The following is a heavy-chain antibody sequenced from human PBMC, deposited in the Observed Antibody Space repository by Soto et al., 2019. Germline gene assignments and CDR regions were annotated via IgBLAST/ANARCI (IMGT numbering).Heavy chain of an antibody. Sequence: EVQLLESGGGLVQPGGSLRLSCAASGFTFSSYAMSWVRQAPGKGLEWVSFISGSGGSTYYADSVKGRFTISRDNSKNTLYLQMNSLRTEDTAVYYCSRRTSGWYFDYWGQGTLVTVSS. CDR3: SRRTSGWYFDY. CDR1: GFTFSSYA. CDR2: ISGSGGST. J-gene: IGHJ4*02. V-gene: IGHV3-23*01. D-gene: IGHD6-19*01.